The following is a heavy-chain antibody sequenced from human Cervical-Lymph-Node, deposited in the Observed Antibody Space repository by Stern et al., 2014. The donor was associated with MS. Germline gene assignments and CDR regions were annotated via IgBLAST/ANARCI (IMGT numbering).Heavy chain of an antibody. V-gene: IGHV1-2*02. CDR2: INANSGGP. J-gene: IGHJ4*02. D-gene: IGHD3-10*01. Sequence: MQLVESGAEVKKPGASVKVSCKASGYTFTGYYIHWVRQAPGQGLEWMGWINANSGGPIYAQKFQGRVSMTRDTSISTAYMELSGLRHDDTAVYYCARNFASGSYYGYWGQGTLVTVSS. CDR3: ARNFASGSYYGY. CDR1: GYTFTGYY.